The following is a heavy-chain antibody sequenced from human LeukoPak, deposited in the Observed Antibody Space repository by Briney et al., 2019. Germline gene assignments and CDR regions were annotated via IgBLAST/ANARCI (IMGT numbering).Heavy chain of an antibody. CDR2: ISYNGTT. Sequence: SETLSLTCIVSGGSISSSTYFGGWIRQPPGKGLEWIGIISYNGTTYYNPSLKRRVTISVDTSKNQFSLKLSSVTAADTAVYYCARVVGAKFDYWGQGTLVTVSP. V-gene: IGHV4-39*01. D-gene: IGHD1-26*01. CDR1: GGSISSSTYF. J-gene: IGHJ4*02. CDR3: ARVVGAKFDY.